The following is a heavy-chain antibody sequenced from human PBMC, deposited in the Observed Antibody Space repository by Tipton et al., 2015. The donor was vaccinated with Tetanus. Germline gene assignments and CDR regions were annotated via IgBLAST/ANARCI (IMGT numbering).Heavy chain of an antibody. CDR3: ARDSYYYDSSGYSKGRAIGYYYYGMDV. CDR2: ISAYNGNT. J-gene: IGHJ6*02. Sequence: QLVQSGAEVKKPGASVKVSCKASGYTFTSYGISWVRQAPGQGLEWMGWISAYNGNTNYAQKLQGRVTMTTDTSTSTAYMELRSLRSDDTAVYYGARDSYYYDSSGYSKGRAIGYYYYGMDVWGQGTTVTVSS. V-gene: IGHV1-18*01. D-gene: IGHD3-22*01. CDR1: GYTFTSYG.